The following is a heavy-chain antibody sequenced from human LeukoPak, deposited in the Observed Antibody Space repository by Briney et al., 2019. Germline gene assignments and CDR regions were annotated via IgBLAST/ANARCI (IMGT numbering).Heavy chain of an antibody. CDR3: AKSFGAFGFIGVARVDV. Sequence: PGGSLRLSCAASGFTFGSFAMSWVRQAPGKGLEWVSGIVDSGGTTYYADSVRGRFTISRDNSKNILYLEMNSLRVDDPGTYYCAKSFGAFGFIGVARVDVWGRGTLVTVSS. V-gene: IGHV3-23*01. CDR2: IVDSGGTT. D-gene: IGHD6-19*01. CDR1: GFTFGSFA. J-gene: IGHJ2*01.